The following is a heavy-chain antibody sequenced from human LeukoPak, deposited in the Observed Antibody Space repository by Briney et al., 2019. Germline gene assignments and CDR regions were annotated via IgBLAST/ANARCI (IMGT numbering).Heavy chain of an antibody. D-gene: IGHD6-13*01. Sequence: ASVKVSCKASGYTFTSYGISWVRQAPGQGLEWMGWISAYNGNTNYAQKLQGRVTMTTDTSTSTAYMELRSLRSDDTAVYYCARKSYSSSWYYFDYWGQGTLVTVSS. V-gene: IGHV1-18*01. CDR2: ISAYNGNT. CDR1: GYTFTSYG. J-gene: IGHJ4*02. CDR3: ARKSYSSSWYYFDY.